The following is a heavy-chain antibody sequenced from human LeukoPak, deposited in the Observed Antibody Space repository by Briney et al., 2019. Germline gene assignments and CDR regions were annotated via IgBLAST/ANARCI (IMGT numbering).Heavy chain of an antibody. Sequence: GGSLRLSCAASGFTFSSYWMSWVRQAPGKGLEWVANIKQDGSEKYYVDSVKGRLTISRDNAKNSLYLQMNSLRAEDTAVYYCARDTLAGRTGEGFSHWGQGTLVTVSS. J-gene: IGHJ5*02. V-gene: IGHV3-7*01. D-gene: IGHD3-10*01. CDR1: GFTFSSYW. CDR2: IKQDGSEK. CDR3: ARDTLAGRTGEGFSH.